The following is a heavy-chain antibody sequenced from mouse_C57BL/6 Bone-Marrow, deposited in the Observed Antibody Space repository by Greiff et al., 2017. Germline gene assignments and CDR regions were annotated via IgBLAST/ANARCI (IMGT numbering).Heavy chain of an antibody. D-gene: IGHD1-1*01. V-gene: IGHV1-5*01. Sequence: VQLQQSGTVLARPGASVKMSCKTSGYTFTSYWMHWVKQRPGQGLEWIGAIYPGNSDTSYNQKFKGKAKLTAVTSARTAYMELSSLTNEDSAVYYCTRPLITTVVATSDVWGTGTTVTVSS. CDR3: TRPLITTVVATSDV. CDR2: IYPGNSDT. CDR1: GYTFTSYW. J-gene: IGHJ1*03.